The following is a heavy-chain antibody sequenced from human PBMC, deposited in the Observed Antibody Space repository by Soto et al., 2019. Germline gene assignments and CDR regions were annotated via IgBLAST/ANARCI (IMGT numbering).Heavy chain of an antibody. D-gene: IGHD6-19*01. J-gene: IGHJ4*02. V-gene: IGHV3-30*18. CDR3: AKDPITNGWSANYFDY. CDR1: GFTFNTYA. CDR2: ISSDGFNK. Sequence: QVQRVESGGGVVQPGRSLRLSCTASGFTFNTYAMHWVRQAPGRGLEWVAIISSDGFNKYYADSVKGRFTISRDNSKNTLYVQMNSLRAEDTAVYYCAKDPITNGWSANYFDYWGQGTLVTVSS.